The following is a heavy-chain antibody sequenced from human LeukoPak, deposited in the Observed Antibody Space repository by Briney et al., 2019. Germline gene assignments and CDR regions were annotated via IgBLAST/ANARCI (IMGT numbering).Heavy chain of an antibody. J-gene: IGHJ5*02. CDR2: INPSGGSR. CDR1: GYTFTSYY. CDR3: ARLATTYYASWSGP. V-gene: IGHV1-46*01. Sequence: ASVKVSCTASGYTFTSYYMHWVRQAPGHGLEWMGIINPSGGSRSYAQKFPGRVTMTRDTSTRTVYMELSSLRPEDPAVYYSARLATTYYASWSGPWGHGTPVTASP. D-gene: IGHD3-3*01.